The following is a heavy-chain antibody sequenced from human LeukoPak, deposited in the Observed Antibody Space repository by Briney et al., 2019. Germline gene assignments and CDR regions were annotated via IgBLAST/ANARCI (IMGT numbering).Heavy chain of an antibody. CDR1: GFTFSNYA. CDR3: ARGYCSSTTCSVDY. J-gene: IGHJ4*02. Sequence: PGGSLRLSCAASGFTFSNYAMSWVRQAPGKGLEWVSVISGGGGGTSYADSVKGRFTISRDNSQNTLYLQMNSLRAEDTAVYYCARGYCSSTTCSVDYWGQGTLVTVSS. V-gene: IGHV3-23*01. D-gene: IGHD2-2*01. CDR2: ISGGGGGT.